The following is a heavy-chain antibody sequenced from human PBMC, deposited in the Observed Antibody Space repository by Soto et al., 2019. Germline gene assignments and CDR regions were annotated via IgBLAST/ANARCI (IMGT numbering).Heavy chain of an antibody. V-gene: IGHV4-30-4*01. CDR3: ASGPLDSSSWSKGDAFDI. CDR1: GGSISSGDYY. Sequence: QVQLQESGPGLVKPSQTLSLTCTVSGGSISSGDYYWSWIRQPPGNGLEWIGYIYYSGSTYYNPSLKSRVTISVDTSKNQFSLKLSSVTAADTAVYYCASGPLDSSSWSKGDAFDIWGQGTMVTVSS. J-gene: IGHJ3*02. CDR2: IYYSGST. D-gene: IGHD6-13*01.